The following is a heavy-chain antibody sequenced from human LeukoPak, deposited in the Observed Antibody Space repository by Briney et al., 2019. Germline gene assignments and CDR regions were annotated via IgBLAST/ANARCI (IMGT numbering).Heavy chain of an antibody. J-gene: IGHJ5*02. Sequence: SETLSLTCTVSGGSISSSSYYWGWIRQPPGKGLEWIGRIYYSGSTYYNPSLKSRVTISVDTSKNQFSLKLSSVTAADTAVYYCARDYYGSGLNWFDPWGQGTLVTVSS. CDR1: GGSISSSSYY. CDR3: ARDYYGSGLNWFDP. D-gene: IGHD3-10*01. CDR2: IYYSGST. V-gene: IGHV4-39*07.